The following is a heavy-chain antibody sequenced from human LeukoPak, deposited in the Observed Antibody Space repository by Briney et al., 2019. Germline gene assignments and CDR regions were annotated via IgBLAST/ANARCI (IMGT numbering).Heavy chain of an antibody. CDR1: GGSISSYY. CDR3: ARDPMGGGFDP. CDR2: IYYSGST. D-gene: IGHD3-10*01. J-gene: IGHJ5*02. V-gene: IGHV4-59*12. Sequence: SETLSLTCTVSGGSISSYYWSWIRQPPGKGLEWIGYIYYSGSTNYNPSLKSRVTISVDTSKNQFSLKLSSVTAADTAVYYCARDPMGGGFDPRGQGTLVTVSS.